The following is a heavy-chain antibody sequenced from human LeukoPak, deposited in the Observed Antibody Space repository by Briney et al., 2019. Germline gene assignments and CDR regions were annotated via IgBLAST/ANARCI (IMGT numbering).Heavy chain of an antibody. J-gene: IGHJ4*02. Sequence: GGSLRLSCAASGFIFEFYAMSWVRQAPGKGLEWVAGITSSGNTTYYADPVKGRFTISRDNSKNTLYLQMNSLRAEDTAVYYCAKGGVGAAIDYWGQGTLVTVSS. CDR3: AKGGVGAAIDY. V-gene: IGHV3-23*01. CDR1: GFIFEFYA. CDR2: ITSSGNTT. D-gene: IGHD1-26*01.